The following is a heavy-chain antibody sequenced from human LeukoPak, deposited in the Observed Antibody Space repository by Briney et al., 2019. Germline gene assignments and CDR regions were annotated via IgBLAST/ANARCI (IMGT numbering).Heavy chain of an antibody. Sequence: GGSLRLSCAASGFTFSDYYMSWIRQAPGKGLEWVSYISSSGSTIYYADSVKGRFTISRDNAKNSLYLQMNSLRAEDTAVYYCARGAAATPYWYFDLWGRGTLVTVSS. D-gene: IGHD6-13*01. CDR1: GFTFSDYY. CDR3: ARGAAATPYWYFDL. CDR2: ISSSGSTI. J-gene: IGHJ2*01. V-gene: IGHV3-11*01.